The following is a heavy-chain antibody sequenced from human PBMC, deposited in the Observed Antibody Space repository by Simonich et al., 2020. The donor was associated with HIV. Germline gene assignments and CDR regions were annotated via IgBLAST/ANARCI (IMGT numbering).Heavy chain of an antibody. D-gene: IGHD7-27*01. CDR3: ATGAPWGIDD. CDR1: GYSFTKYA. CDR2: INTNTGNP. J-gene: IGHJ4*02. V-gene: IGHV7-4-1*02. Sequence: QVQLVQSGSELKKPGASVKVSCKASGYSFTKYAMHWVRQAPGQGHDWRGWINTNTGNPTYAQAFTGRFVFSLDTSVSTAYLRISGLKAEDTAVYYCATGAPWGIDDWGQGTLVTVSS.